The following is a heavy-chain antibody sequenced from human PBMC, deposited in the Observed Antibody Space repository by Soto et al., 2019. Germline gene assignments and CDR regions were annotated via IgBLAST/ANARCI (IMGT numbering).Heavy chain of an antibody. CDR1: GYSFNTDW. CDR2: IYPDDSDT. V-gene: IGHV5-51*01. D-gene: IGHD3-22*01. J-gene: IGHJ4*02. Sequence: GESLKISCKASGYSFNTDWIGWVRQLPGKGLEWMGIIYPDDSDTRYSPSFQGQVTISADKSFTTVYLQWNSLKASDTATYYCARPGYYDSSGFFNFDHWGQGTLVTVSS. CDR3: ARPGYYDSSGFFNFDH.